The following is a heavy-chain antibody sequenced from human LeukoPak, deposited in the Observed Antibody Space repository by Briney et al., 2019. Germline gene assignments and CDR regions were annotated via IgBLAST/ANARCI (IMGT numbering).Heavy chain of an antibody. CDR3: AKAPLWFGELFLTHFDY. CDR1: GFTFDDYA. V-gene: IGHV3-9*01. J-gene: IGHJ4*02. D-gene: IGHD3-10*01. Sequence: PGGSLRLSCAASGFTFDDYAMHWVRQAPGKGLEWVSGISWNSGSIGYADSVKGRFTISRDNAKNSLYLQMNSLRAEDTALYYCAKAPLWFGELFLTHFDYWGQGTLVTVSS. CDR2: ISWNSGSI.